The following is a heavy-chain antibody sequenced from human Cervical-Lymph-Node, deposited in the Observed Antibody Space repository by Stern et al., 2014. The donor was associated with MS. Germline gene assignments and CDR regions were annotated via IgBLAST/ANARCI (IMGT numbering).Heavy chain of an antibody. CDR3: AREKTDIYNFYGLDV. V-gene: IGHV3-74*03. CDR1: GFTFSTYW. Sequence: EMQLVESGGGLVQPGGSLRLSCAASGFTFSTYWMHWVRQAPGKGLVWISRIKSDGRSTMYADSVKGRSTISRDNAKNTLYLQMDSLRAEDTGVYYCAREKTDIYNFYGLDVWGQGTTVTVSS. J-gene: IGHJ6*02. D-gene: IGHD1-14*01. CDR2: IKSDGRST.